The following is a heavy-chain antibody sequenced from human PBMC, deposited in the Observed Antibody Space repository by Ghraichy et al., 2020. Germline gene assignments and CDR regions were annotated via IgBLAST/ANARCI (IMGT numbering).Heavy chain of an antibody. CDR1: GGSFSGYY. Sequence: SETLSLTCAVYGGSFSGYYWSWIRQPPGKGLEWIGEINHSGSTNYNPSLKSRVTISVDTSKNQFSLKLSSVTAADTAVYYCARVLGGPLYYYYYYMDVWGKGTTVTVSS. CDR2: INHSGST. D-gene: IGHD2-15*01. V-gene: IGHV4-34*01. CDR3: ARVLGGPLYYYYYYMDV. J-gene: IGHJ6*03.